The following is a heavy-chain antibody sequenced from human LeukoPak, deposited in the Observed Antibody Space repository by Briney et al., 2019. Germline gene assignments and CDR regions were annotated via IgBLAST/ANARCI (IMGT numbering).Heavy chain of an antibody. CDR2: IFYTGST. Sequence: SETLSLTCTVSGGSISSGVSFWGWVRQPPGKGLEWIGYIFYTGSTFSKPSLKSRVTISVDTSRNQFCLNLRSVTAADTAVYYCARVLGSAGSTLRPPDSWGQGTLVTVSS. CDR3: ARVLGSAGSTLRPPDS. CDR1: GGSISSGVSF. D-gene: IGHD2-21*01. J-gene: IGHJ4*02. V-gene: IGHV4-30-4*01.